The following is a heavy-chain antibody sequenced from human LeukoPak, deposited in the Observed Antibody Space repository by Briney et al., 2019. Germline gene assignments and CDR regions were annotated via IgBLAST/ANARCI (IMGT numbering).Heavy chain of an antibody. CDR1: DSTFISHW. CDR3: AVSRAPGAVDI. V-gene: IGHV3-7*05. Sequence: GGSLRLSFEASDSTFISHWREWFRQAPGKGLEWVANIKQDGIEKYCVDSVKGRFTISRANAKKTLYLRMTSIRAENTAVYYWAVSRAPGAVDICGQGSMVAVSS. J-gene: IGHJ3*02. CDR2: IKQDGIEK. D-gene: IGHD3-3*02.